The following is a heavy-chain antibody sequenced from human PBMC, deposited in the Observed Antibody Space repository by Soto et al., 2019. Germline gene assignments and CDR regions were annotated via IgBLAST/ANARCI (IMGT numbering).Heavy chain of an antibody. CDR2: MNPNSGNT. J-gene: IGHJ4*02. Sequence: GASVKVSCKASGYTFTSYDINWVRQATGQGLEWMGWMNPNSGNTGYAQKLQGRVTMTTDTSTSTAYMELRSLRSDDTAVYYCARAWRGYRAPYYFDYWGQGTLVTVSS. CDR3: ARAWRGYRAPYYFDY. D-gene: IGHD5-12*01. CDR1: GYTFTSYD. V-gene: IGHV1-8*01.